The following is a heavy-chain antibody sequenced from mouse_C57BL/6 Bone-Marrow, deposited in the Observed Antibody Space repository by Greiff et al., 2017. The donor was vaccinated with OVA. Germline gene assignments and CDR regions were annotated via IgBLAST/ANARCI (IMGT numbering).Heavy chain of an antibody. Sequence: VQLQQPGAELVQPGASVQLSCTASGYTFTSYWLHWVKQRPGQGLEWIGMIHPTSGRANYYEQFTSKATLTVDKSSSTAYMQLSMLTSEYSAVYYCARYDDTFAYWGQGTLVTVSA. CDR3: ARYDDTFAY. CDR1: GYTFTSYW. J-gene: IGHJ3*01. CDR2: IHPTSGRA. D-gene: IGHD2-3*01. V-gene: IGHV1-64*01.